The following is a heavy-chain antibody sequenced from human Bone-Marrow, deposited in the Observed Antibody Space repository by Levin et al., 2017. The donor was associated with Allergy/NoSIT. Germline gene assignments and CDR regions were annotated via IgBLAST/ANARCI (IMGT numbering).Heavy chain of an antibody. CDR1: GDSVSSNSGA. CDR3: ARGTWGGDGLDV. CDR2: TYYRSRWIN. V-gene: IGHV6-1*01. D-gene: IGHD3-16*01. J-gene: IGHJ6*02. Sequence: SQTLSLTCAISGDSVSSNSGAWNWIRQSPSRGLEWLGRTYYRSRWINDYAVSVRGRISVNPDTSKNQFSLLLNSVTPEDTAVYYCARGTWGGDGLDVWGQGTTVTVSS.